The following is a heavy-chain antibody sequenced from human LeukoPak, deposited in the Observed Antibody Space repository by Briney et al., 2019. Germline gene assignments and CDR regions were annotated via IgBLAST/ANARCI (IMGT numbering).Heavy chain of an antibody. J-gene: IGHJ4*02. CDR2: IYFTGSN. CDR1: GGSLSSHY. V-gene: IGHV4-59*11. Sequence: SESLSLMCTVAGGSLSSHYWSWIRQSPGNGLEWIGSIYFTGSNTSNPSPKSRVSMSVDTSKNQFSLKLSSVTAADTAVYYCARGIYDYIWGIYRLHFDYWGQGTLVTVSS. D-gene: IGHD3-16*02. CDR3: ARGIYDYIWGIYRLHFDY.